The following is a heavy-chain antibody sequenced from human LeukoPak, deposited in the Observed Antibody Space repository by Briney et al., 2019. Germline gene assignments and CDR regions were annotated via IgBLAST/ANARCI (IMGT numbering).Heavy chain of an antibody. D-gene: IGHD6-13*01. CDR2: TSWNSGSI. CDR1: GFTFDDYA. Sequence: GGSLRLSCAASGFTFDDYAMHWVRQAPGKGLEWVSGTSWNSGSIGYADSVKGRFTISRDNAKNSLYLQMNSLRAEDTALYYCAKGGDIAAAGGLFDYWGQGTLVTVSS. V-gene: IGHV3-9*01. J-gene: IGHJ4*02. CDR3: AKGGDIAAAGGLFDY.